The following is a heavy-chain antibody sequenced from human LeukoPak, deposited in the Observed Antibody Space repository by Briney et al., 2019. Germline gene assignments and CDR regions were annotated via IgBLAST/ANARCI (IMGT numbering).Heavy chain of an antibody. D-gene: IGHD1-20*01. V-gene: IGHV4-59*08. Sequence: SETLSLTCTVSSGSISNYYWSWSRQPPGKGLEWIGYIYYSESTKYNPSLTSRLTISVDTSKNQFSLRLTSVTAADTAVYYCARHISGATKELSAFDIWGQGTMVNVSS. CDR3: ARHISGATKELSAFDI. CDR1: SGSISNYY. CDR2: IYYSEST. J-gene: IGHJ3*02.